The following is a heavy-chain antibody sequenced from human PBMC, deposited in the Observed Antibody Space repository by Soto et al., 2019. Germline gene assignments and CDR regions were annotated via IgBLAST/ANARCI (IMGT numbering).Heavy chain of an antibody. D-gene: IGHD3-10*01. J-gene: IGHJ3*02. V-gene: IGHV3-23*01. CDR3: AKDLLLWFGESDGAAFDI. CDR1: GFTFSSYA. Sequence: GGSLRLSCAASGFTFSSYAMSWVRQAPGKGLEWVSAISGSGGSTYYAASVKGRFTISRGNSKNTLYLQMDSLGAEDTAVYYCAKDLLLWFGESDGAAFDIWGQGTMVTVSS. CDR2: ISGSGGST.